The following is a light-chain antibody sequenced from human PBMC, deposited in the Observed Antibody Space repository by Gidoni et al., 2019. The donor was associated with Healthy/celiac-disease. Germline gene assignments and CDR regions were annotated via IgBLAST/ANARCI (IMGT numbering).Light chain of an antibody. CDR3: QQYGSSRLT. J-gene: IGKJ4*01. CDR1: QSVSSSY. CDR2: GAS. Sequence: EIVLTQSPGTLSLFPGERATLSCRASQSVSSSYLAWYQQKPGQAARLLIYGASSRATGIPDRFSGSGSGTDFTLTISRLEPEDFAVYYCQQYGSSRLTFGGGTKVEIK. V-gene: IGKV3-20*01.